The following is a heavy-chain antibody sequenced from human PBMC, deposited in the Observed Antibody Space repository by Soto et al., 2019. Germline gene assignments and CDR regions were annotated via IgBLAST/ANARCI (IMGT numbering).Heavy chain of an antibody. Sequence: SETLSLTCAVYGGSFSGYYWSWIRQPPGKGLEWIGEINHSGSTNYNPSLKSRVTISVDTSKNQFSLKLSSVTAADTAVYYCARGGRLVVAFVYGLDGGGQGTTVTVSS. CDR3: ARGGRLVVAFVYGLDG. V-gene: IGHV4-34*01. CDR2: INHSGST. D-gene: IGHD2-15*01. J-gene: IGHJ6*01. CDR1: GGSFSGYY.